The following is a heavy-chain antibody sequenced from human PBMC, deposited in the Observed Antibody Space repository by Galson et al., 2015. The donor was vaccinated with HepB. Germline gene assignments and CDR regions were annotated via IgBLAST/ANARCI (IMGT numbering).Heavy chain of an antibody. CDR3: ARPGYCSSTSCSNWGDGYYFDY. V-gene: IGHV3-33*01. D-gene: IGHD2-2*01. Sequence: SLRLSCAASGFTFSSYGMHWVRQAPGKGLEWVAVIWYDGSNKYYADSVKGRFTISRDNSKNTLYLQMNSLRAEDTAVYYCARPGYCSSTSCSNWGDGYYFDYWGQGTLVTVSS. CDR1: GFTFSSYG. CDR2: IWYDGSNK. J-gene: IGHJ4*02.